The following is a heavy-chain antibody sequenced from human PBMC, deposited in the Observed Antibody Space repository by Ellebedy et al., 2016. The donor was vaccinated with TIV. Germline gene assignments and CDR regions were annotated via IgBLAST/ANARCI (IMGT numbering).Heavy chain of an antibody. Sequence: ASVKVSXKTSGYTFTGYYMHWVRQAPGQGLEWMGWINPNSGGTNYAQKFQGRVTMTRDTSISTAYMELSSLRSDDTAVYYCAREGTDYGLRRYGMDVWGQGTTVTVSS. D-gene: IGHD4-17*01. V-gene: IGHV1-2*02. CDR3: AREGTDYGLRRYGMDV. CDR1: GYTFTGYY. J-gene: IGHJ6*02. CDR2: INPNSGGT.